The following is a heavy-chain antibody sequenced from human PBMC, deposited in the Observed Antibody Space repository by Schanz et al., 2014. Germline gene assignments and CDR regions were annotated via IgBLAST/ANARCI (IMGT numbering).Heavy chain of an antibody. D-gene: IGHD2-2*01. Sequence: QVQLVESGGGLVKPGGSLRLSCVASGFTFSDYYMSWIRQAPGKGLEWVSYISSSSSHMNYAGSVKGRFSISRDNAKNSLYLQMNSLRADDTAVYFCARDRHCSTTTCGTDWGQGTLVTVSS. CDR2: ISSSSSHM. CDR1: GFTFSDYY. CDR3: ARDRHCSTTTCGTD. V-gene: IGHV3-11*06. J-gene: IGHJ4*02.